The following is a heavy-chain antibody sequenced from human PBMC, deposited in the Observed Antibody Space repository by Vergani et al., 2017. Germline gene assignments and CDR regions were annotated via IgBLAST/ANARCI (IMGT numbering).Heavy chain of an antibody. J-gene: IGHJ4*02. CDR3: ARHTTYTDS. Sequence: EVELVQSGPEMRKPGESLKISCKGSEYSFGNYWMGWVRQMPGKGLEWMGIIYPADSDTRYSPSFQGQVTTAADKSISTAFLQWDSLKASDPALYYCARHTTYTDSWGQGTLVTVSS. V-gene: IGHV5-51*01. D-gene: IGHD1-1*01. CDR2: IYPADSDT. CDR1: EYSFGNYW.